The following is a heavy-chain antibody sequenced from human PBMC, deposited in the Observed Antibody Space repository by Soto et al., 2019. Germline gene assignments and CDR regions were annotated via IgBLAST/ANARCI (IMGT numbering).Heavy chain of an antibody. CDR1: GFTFSDYY. D-gene: IGHD2-8*01. CDR3: ARGNALYDY. CDR2: ITTGDNTI. Sequence: GGALRLSCAASGFTFSDYYMSWIRQAPGKGLEWVSYITTGDNTIYYADSVKGRFTISRDNTKNSLYLQMSSLRAEDTALYYCARGNALYDYWGQGTLVTVSS. V-gene: IGHV3-11*01. J-gene: IGHJ4*02.